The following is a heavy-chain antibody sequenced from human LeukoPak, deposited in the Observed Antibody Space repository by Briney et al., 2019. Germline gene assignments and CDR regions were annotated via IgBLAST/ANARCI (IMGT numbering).Heavy chain of an antibody. J-gene: IGHJ6*02. CDR3: ARGHYGLDV. CDR1: GFTFSDWY. CDR2: ISDSGTTI. V-gene: IGHV3-11*01. Sequence: GGSLRLSCAASGFTFSDWYMSWIRQAPGKGLEWVSYISDSGTTIYYADSVKGRFTISRDSAKNSLYLQMNSLRAEDTAVYYCARGHYGLDVWGQGTTVTVSS.